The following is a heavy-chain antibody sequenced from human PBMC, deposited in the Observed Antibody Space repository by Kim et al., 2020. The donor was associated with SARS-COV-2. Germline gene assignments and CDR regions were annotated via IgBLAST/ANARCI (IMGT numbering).Heavy chain of an antibody. CDR3: ARFSASGYSGYDSTFNAFDI. CDR1: GFTFSSYA. Sequence: GGSLRLSCAASGFTFSSYAMHWVRQAPGKGLEWVAVISYDGSTKYYADSVKGRFTISRDNSKNTLYLQMNSLRAEDTAVYYCARFSASGYSGYDSTFNAFDIWGQGTMVTVSS. J-gene: IGHJ3*02. CDR2: ISYDGSTK. V-gene: IGHV3-30-3*01. D-gene: IGHD5-12*01.